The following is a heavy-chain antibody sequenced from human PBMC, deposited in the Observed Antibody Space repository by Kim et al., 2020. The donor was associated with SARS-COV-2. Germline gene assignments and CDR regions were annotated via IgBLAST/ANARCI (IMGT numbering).Heavy chain of an antibody. J-gene: IGHJ4*02. D-gene: IGHD1-26*01. CDR3: ARPYSGSHYYLDY. Sequence: YSPSFQGQVTISADKSTSTAYLQWSSLKASDTAMYYCARPYSGSHYYLDYWGQGTLVTVSS. V-gene: IGHV5-51*01.